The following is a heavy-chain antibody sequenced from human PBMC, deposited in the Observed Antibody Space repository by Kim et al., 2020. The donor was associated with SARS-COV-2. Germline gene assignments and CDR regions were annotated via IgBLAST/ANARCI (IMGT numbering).Heavy chain of an antibody. V-gene: IGHV3-72*01. CDR1: GFTFSDHY. CDR3: AFHYDYVWGSYRHDAFDI. CDR2: TRNKANSYTT. D-gene: IGHD3-16*02. Sequence: GGSLRLSCAASGFTFSDHYMDWVRQAPGKGLEWVGRTRNKANSYTTEYAASVKGRFTISRDDSKNSLYLQMNSLKTEDTAVYYCAFHYDYVWGSYRHDAFDIWGQGTMVTVSS. J-gene: IGHJ3*02.